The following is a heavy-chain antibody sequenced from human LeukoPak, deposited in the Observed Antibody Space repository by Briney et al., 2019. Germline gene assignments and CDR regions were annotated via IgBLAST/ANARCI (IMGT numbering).Heavy chain of an antibody. CDR3: ARTHDFWSARKGDYFDP. V-gene: IGHV1-18*01. J-gene: IGHJ4*02. CDR2: ISAYNGVT. Sequence: ASVKVSCKASGYTFTSYGISWVRQAPGQGLEWMGWISAYNGVTNYAQKFQARITMTVDTSTTTVYMEVKSLRSDDTAMYYCARTHDFWSARKGDYFDPWGQGTLVTVSS. CDR1: GYTFTSYG. D-gene: IGHD3-3*01.